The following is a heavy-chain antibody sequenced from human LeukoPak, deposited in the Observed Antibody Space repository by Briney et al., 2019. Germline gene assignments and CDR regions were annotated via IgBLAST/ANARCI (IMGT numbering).Heavy chain of an antibody. J-gene: IGHJ4*02. CDR3: ARRVYGDYGFLV. V-gene: IGHV1-46*01. CDR1: GYTFTSYY. Sequence: ASVKVSCKASGYTFTSYYMHWVRQAPGQGLEWMGIINPSGGSTSYAQKFQGRVTMTRDMSISTAYLQWSSLKASDTAMYYCARRVYGDYGFLVWGQGTLVTVSS. D-gene: IGHD4-17*01. CDR2: INPSGGST.